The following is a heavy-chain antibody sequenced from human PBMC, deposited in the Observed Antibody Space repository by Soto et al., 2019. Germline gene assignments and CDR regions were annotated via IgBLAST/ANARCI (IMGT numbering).Heavy chain of an antibody. D-gene: IGHD3-22*01. CDR1: GGSISSGY. J-gene: IGHJ5*02. V-gene: IGHV4-59*01. Sequence: PSETLSLTCSVSGGSISSGYWTWIRQPPGKGLEWIGYIYYGGSINYNPSLKSRVIISVDTAKNQFSLRLSSATAADTAVYYCTGAYYDINGYSLDPWGQGTSVTVSS. CDR2: IYYGGSI. CDR3: TGAYYDINGYSLDP.